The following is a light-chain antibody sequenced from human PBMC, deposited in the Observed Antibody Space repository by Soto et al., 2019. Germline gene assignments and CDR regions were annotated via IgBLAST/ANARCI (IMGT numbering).Light chain of an antibody. CDR1: QTVGVR. V-gene: IGKV3-11*01. CDR2: EAS. J-gene: IGKJ1*01. CDR3: HQRQRWPRT. Sequence: EIVFTQSPATPSASPGERCTLFFRASQTVGVRLAWYQHKPGQAPRLLIYEASNRAAGVPGRFSGSGSGTDFTLTITRLEPEDFAFYYCHQRQRWPRTFGQGTKVDIK.